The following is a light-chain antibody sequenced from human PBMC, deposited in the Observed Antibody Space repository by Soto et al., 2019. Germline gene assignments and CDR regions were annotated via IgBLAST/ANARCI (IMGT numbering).Light chain of an antibody. CDR2: EVT. CDR1: SSDVGGYDY. J-gene: IGLJ2*01. CDR3: SSYTSGTTLVV. V-gene: IGLV2-14*01. Sequence: QSALTQPASVSGFPGQSITLSCTGISSDVGGYDYVSWYQQHPGKAPTLMIYEVTNRPSGVSTRFSGSKSGSTASLTISGLQAQDEADYFCSSYTSGTTLVVFGGGTKLTVL.